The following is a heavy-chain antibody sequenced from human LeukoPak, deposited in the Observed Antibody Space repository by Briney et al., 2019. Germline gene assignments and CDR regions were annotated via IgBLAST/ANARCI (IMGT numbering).Heavy chain of an antibody. V-gene: IGHV4-39*07. Sequence: SETLSLTCTVSGGSISSSSYYWGWIRQPPGKGLEWIGSIYYSGSTYYNPSLKSRVTISVDTSKNQFSLKLSSVTAADTAVYYCARGTADIVATIHNWFDPWGQGTLVTVSS. CDR3: ARGTADIVATIHNWFDP. CDR2: IYYSGST. D-gene: IGHD5-12*01. CDR1: GGSISSSSYY. J-gene: IGHJ5*02.